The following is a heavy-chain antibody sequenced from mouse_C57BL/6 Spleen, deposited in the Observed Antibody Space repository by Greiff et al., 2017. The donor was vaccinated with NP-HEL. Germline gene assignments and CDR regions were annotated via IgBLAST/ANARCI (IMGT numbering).Heavy chain of an antibody. J-gene: IGHJ2*01. Sequence: QVQLQQPGAELVMPGASVKLSCKASGYTFTSYWMHWVKQRPGQGLEWIGEIDPSDSYTNYNQKLKGKSTLTVDKSSSTAYMQLSSLTSEDSAVYYCAREGLITTVVPFDYWGQGTTLTVSS. V-gene: IGHV1-69*01. CDR2: IDPSDSYT. CDR1: GYTFTSYW. D-gene: IGHD1-1*01. CDR3: AREGLITTVVPFDY.